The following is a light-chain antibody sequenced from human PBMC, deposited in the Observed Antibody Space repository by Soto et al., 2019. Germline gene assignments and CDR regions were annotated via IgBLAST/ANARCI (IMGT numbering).Light chain of an antibody. CDR3: QQYNKWPYT. CDR2: GAS. CDR1: QSVSSK. V-gene: IGKV3-15*01. Sequence: EIEMTQFPATLSVSPGERATLSCTASQSVSSKLVWYQQKPGQAPRLLIYGASTRATGLPDRFSGSGSGTEFTLTFSSLQAEDFAVYYCQQYNKWPYTFGQGTKLEI. J-gene: IGKJ2*01.